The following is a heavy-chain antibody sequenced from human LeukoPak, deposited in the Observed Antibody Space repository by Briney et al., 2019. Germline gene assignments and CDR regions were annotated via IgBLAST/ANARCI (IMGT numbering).Heavy chain of an antibody. CDR3: VKATITMVRAIP. V-gene: IGHV3-30*02. D-gene: IGHD3-10*01. CDR1: GFTFSTYG. Sequence: GGSLRLSCAASGFTFSTYGMHWVRQAQGKGLEWVALTWYDGSNKNYADSVKGRFTISRDNSKNTLYLQMSSLRAEDTAVYYCVKATITMVRAIPWGQGTLVTVSS. CDR2: TWYDGSNK. J-gene: IGHJ5*02.